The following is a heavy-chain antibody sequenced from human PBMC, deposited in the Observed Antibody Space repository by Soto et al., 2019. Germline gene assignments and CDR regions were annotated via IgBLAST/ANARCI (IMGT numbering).Heavy chain of an antibody. D-gene: IGHD3-22*01. CDR2: ISYDGSNK. Sequence: QVQLVESGGGVVQPGRSLRLSCAASGFTFSSYAMHWVRQAPGKGLEWVAVISYDGSNKYYADSVKGRFTISRDNSKNPLYLQMNSLRAEDTAVYYCARANYDTYYFDYWGQGTLVTVSS. V-gene: IGHV3-30-3*01. CDR1: GFTFSSYA. J-gene: IGHJ4*02. CDR3: ARANYDTYYFDY.